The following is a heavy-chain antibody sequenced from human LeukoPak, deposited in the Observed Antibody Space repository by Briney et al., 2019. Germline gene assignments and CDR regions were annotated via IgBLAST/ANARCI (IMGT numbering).Heavy chain of an antibody. CDR2: IYTSGST. Sequence: SETLSLTCTVSGGSISSGSYYWSWTRQPAGKGLEWIGRIYTSGSTNYNPSLKSRVTISVDTSKNQFSLKLTSVTAADTALYYCAIRFGRLEAGGTPFDSWGQGTLVTVSS. CDR3: AIRFGRLEAGGTPFDS. J-gene: IGHJ4*02. D-gene: IGHD6-13*01. V-gene: IGHV4-61*02. CDR1: GGSISSGSYY.